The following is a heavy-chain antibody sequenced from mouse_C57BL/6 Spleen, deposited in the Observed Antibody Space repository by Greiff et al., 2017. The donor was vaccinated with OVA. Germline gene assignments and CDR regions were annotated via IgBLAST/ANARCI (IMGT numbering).Heavy chain of an antibody. J-gene: IGHJ3*01. D-gene: IGHD1-1*01. CDR2: ISDGGSYT. CDR1: GFTFSSYA. Sequence: EVKLMESGGGLVKPGGSLKLSCAASGFTFSSYAMSWVRQTPEKRLEWVATISDGGSYTYYPDNVKGRFTISRDNAKNNLYLQMSHLKSEDTAMYYCARDNYGSSYGFAYWGQGTLVTVSA. CDR3: ARDNYGSSYGFAY. V-gene: IGHV5-4*01.